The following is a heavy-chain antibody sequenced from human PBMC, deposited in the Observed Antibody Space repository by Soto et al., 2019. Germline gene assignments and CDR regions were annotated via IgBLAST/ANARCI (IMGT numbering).Heavy chain of an antibody. D-gene: IGHD3-3*01. CDR2: IWYDGSNK. J-gene: IGHJ6*02. Sequence: SGGTLRLSCAASGFTFSSYGMHWVRQAPGKGLEWVAVIWYDGSNKYYADSVKGRFTISRDNSKNALYLQMNSLRAEDTAVYYCARDPYYDFWSGFITQSCVYGMDVWGQGATVTVTS. CDR1: GFTFSSYG. V-gene: IGHV3-33*01. CDR3: ARDPYYDFWSGFITQSCVYGMDV.